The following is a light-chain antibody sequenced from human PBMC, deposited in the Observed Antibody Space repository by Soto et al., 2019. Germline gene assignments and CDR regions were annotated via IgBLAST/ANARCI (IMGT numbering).Light chain of an antibody. CDR2: GAS. CDR1: QSVSSSY. J-gene: IGKJ1*01. CDR3: QHQIDAVPT. V-gene: IGKV3-20*01. Sequence: SQSVSSSYLAWYQQKPGQAPRLLIYGASSRATGIPDRFSGSGSVTYMPHTINKLEPEALAACYCQHQIDAVPTFGQGTNVDIK.